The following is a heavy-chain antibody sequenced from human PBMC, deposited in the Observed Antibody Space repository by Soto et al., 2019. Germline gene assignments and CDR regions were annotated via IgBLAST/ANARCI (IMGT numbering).Heavy chain of an antibody. CDR1: GYTLTDYY. Sequence: ASVKVSCKASGYTLTDYYLHWLRQAPGQGLEWMGWINPKSGDTNYAQKFQDRVTMTRDTSTSTAYMELSRLRFDDTAVYYCARDMQGWGGYWGQGTLVTLSS. D-gene: IGHD3-16*01. J-gene: IGHJ4*02. CDR3: ARDMQGWGGY. CDR2: INPKSGDT. V-gene: IGHV1-2*02.